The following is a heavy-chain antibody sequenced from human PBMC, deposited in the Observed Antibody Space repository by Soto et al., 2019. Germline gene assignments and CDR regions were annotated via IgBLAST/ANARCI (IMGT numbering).Heavy chain of an antibody. CDR1: GYSFTSYW. Sequence: GESLKSSCKGCGYSFTSYWMGWVRQMPRKGLEWMGIIYPGDSDTRYSPSFQGQVTISADKSISTAYLQWSSLKASDTAMYYCARCDQLAGYYGMDVWGQGTTVTVSS. CDR3: ARCDQLAGYYGMDV. D-gene: IGHD1-1*01. J-gene: IGHJ6*02. CDR2: IYPGDSDT. V-gene: IGHV5-51*01.